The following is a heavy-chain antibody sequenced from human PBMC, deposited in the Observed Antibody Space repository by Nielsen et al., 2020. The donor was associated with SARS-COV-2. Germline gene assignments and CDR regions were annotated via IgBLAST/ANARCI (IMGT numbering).Heavy chain of an antibody. J-gene: IGHJ1*01. Sequence: GESLKISCAASGFNFSGCWMSWVRQAPGKGLEWVANIRQDGSENYYVDSLKGRISISRDNAKNSMYLQMNSLRDEDTAVYYCARAYSKYDPGYFQHWGQGTLVTVSS. V-gene: IGHV3-7*05. CDR3: ARAYSKYDPGYFQH. CDR2: IRQDGSEN. CDR1: GFNFSGCW. D-gene: IGHD4-11*01.